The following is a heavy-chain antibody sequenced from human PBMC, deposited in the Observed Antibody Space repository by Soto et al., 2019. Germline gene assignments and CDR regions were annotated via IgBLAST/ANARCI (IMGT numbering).Heavy chain of an antibody. V-gene: IGHV6-1*01. CDR3: ARDKLGVRGVIINYYYYYIDV. Sequence: PSQTLSLPCAISGDSVSSNSAAWNWIRQSPSRGLEWLGRTYYRSKWYNDYAVSVKSRITINPDTSKNQFSLQLNSVTPEDTAVYYCARDKLGVRGVIINYYYYYIDVWGKGSTVTVSS. CDR2: TYYRSKWYN. CDR1: GDSVSSNSAA. J-gene: IGHJ6*03. D-gene: IGHD3-10*01.